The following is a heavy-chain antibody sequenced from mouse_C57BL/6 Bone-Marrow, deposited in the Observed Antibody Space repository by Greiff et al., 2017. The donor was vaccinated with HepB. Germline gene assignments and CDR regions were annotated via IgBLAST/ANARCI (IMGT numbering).Heavy chain of an antibody. CDR3: TTRGSGIPFAY. V-gene: IGHV14-4*01. D-gene: IGHD3-2*02. Sequence: VQLQQSGAELVRPGASVKLSCTASGFNIKDDYMHWVKQRPEQGLEWIGWIDPENGDTEYASKFQGKATITADTSSNTAYLQLSSLTSEDTAVYYCTTRGSGIPFAYWGQGTLVTVSA. CDR1: GFNIKDDY. J-gene: IGHJ3*01. CDR2: IDPENGDT.